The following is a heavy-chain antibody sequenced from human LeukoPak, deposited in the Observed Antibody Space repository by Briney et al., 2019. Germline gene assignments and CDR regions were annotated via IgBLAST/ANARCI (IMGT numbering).Heavy chain of an antibody. V-gene: IGHV3-7*03. D-gene: IGHD3-16*01. CDR3: AKDDDWGRFNH. Sequence: PGGSLRLSCAASGFTFSIYYMSWVRQAPGKGLEWVANIEGDGTEKYYVDSVKGRFTISRDNAKNSLHLQMNSLRAEDTAMYYCAKDDDWGRFNHWGQGTLVTVSS. J-gene: IGHJ1*01. CDR1: GFTFSIYY. CDR2: IEGDGTEK.